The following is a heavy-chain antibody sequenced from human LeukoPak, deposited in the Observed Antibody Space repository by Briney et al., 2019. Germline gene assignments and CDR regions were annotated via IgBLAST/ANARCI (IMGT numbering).Heavy chain of an antibody. D-gene: IGHD1-1*01. CDR1: GYSISSGYY. CDR3: ASEGTTFSSFDY. Sequence: SETLSLTCTVSGYSISSGYYWGWIRQPPGKGLEWIGSIYHSGRTFYNPSLKSRVTISVDTSKNQFSLKLTSVTAADTAVYYCASEGTTFSSFDYWGQGTLVTVSS. J-gene: IGHJ4*02. V-gene: IGHV4-38-2*02. CDR2: IYHSGRT.